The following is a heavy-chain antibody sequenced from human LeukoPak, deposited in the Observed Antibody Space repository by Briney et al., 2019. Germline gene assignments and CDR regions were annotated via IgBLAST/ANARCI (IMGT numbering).Heavy chain of an antibody. D-gene: IGHD3-16*02. V-gene: IGHV1-2*02. CDR1: EYTFTGYY. Sequence: ASVKVSCKASEYTFTGYYMHWVRQAPGQGLEWMGWINPNSGGTNYAQKFQGRVTMTRDTSISTAYMELSRLRSDDTAAYYCAIHLRLGELSFDYWGQGTLVTVSS. J-gene: IGHJ4*02. CDR3: AIHLRLGELSFDY. CDR2: INPNSGGT.